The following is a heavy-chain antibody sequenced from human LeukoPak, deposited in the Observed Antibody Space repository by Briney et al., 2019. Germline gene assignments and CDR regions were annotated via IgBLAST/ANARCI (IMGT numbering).Heavy chain of an antibody. D-gene: IGHD3-10*01. CDR3: AKAAKYYYGSETYYYFDY. J-gene: IGHJ4*02. CDR2: IYTSGST. Sequence: SETLSLTCTVSGGSISNSYWTWIRQPAGRGLEWIGRIYTSGSTNYNPSLKSRVTMSVDTSKSQFSLSLSSVTTADTAVYFCAKAAKYYYGSETYYYFDYWGQGILVTVSS. CDR1: GGSISNSY. V-gene: IGHV4-4*07.